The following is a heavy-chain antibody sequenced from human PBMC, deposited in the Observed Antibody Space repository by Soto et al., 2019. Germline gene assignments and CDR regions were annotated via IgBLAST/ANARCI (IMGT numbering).Heavy chain of an antibody. J-gene: IGHJ4*02. V-gene: IGHV4-39*01. CDR1: GASISSRDYY. CDR2: IDYNGVT. D-gene: IGHD2-2*01. Sequence: SETLSLTCSVSGASISSRDYYWGWIRQTPGTGLEWIGNIDYNGVTYYNPSLKSRVTVSKDTSKNQFSLKVASVTAADTAVYYGGRVMIGTSRHTDSDYWGQGTQVTVSS. CDR3: GRVMIGTSRHTDSDY.